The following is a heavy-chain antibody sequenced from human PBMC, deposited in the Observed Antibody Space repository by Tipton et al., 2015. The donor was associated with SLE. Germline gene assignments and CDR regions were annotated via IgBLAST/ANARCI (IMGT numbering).Heavy chain of an antibody. V-gene: IGHV4-34*01. Sequence: TLSLTCAVYGGSFSGYYWSWIRQPPGKGLEWIGEINHSGSTNYNPSLKSRVTISVDTSKNQFSLKLSSVTAADTAVYYCARGLNALNSWGQGTLVTVSS. CDR2: INHSGST. CDR1: GGSFSGYY. CDR3: ARGLNALNS. J-gene: IGHJ4*02.